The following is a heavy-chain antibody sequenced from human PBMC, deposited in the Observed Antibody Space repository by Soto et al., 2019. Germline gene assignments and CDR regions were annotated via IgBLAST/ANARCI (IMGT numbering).Heavy chain of an antibody. CDR3: ARDSDVDAFDI. D-gene: IGHD1-26*01. Sequence: EVQLVESGGGLVQPGGSLRLSCGASGFTFSSYEMNWVRQAPGKGLEWVSYISSSGSTIYYADSVKGRFTISRDNAKNSLYLQMNSLRAADPGVYYCARDSDVDAFDIWGQGTMGTVSS. J-gene: IGHJ3*02. V-gene: IGHV3-48*03. CDR2: ISSSGSTI. CDR1: GFTFSSYE.